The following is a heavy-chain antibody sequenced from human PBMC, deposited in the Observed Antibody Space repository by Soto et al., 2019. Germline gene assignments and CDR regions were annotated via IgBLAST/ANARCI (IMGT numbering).Heavy chain of an antibody. Sequence: QVRLVQSGSEVTKPGASVKVSCKASGYTFTDFAIHWMRQVPGQRLEWMGWINAGTGKTKSSQTSQGRVTIARETSASTAYMELNSQRSEDTAIYFCASPGYDAAFDFWGQGTLITVP. CDR1: GYTFTDFA. V-gene: IGHV1-3*01. D-gene: IGHD5-12*01. J-gene: IGHJ4*02. CDR3: ASPGYDAAFDF. CDR2: INAGTGKT.